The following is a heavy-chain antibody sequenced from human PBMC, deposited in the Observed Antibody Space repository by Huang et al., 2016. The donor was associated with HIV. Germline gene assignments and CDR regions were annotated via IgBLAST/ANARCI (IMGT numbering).Heavy chain of an antibody. V-gene: IGHV5-51*01. CDR2: SYPGDADT. J-gene: IGHJ4*02. Sequence: EVHLVQSGAEVKEPGESLKISCQASGYNFDSYWIGWVRQMPGKGLEWMGVSYPGDADTRYDPSFQGQVTISGDQSINTAYLQGSSLKASDTAIYFCARQGLWLPPTDPFDYWGQGTPVTVSA. CDR1: GYNFDSYW. CDR3: ARQGLWLPPTDPFDY. D-gene: IGHD3-10*01.